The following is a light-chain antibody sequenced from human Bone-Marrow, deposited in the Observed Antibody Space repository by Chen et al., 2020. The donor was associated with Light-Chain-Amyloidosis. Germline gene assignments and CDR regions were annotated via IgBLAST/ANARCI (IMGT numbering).Light chain of an antibody. CDR1: KLGEKY. CDR3: QVWDSTTVV. J-gene: IGLJ2*01. CDR2: QDT. V-gene: IGLV3-1*01. Sequence: SYELTQPPSVSVSPGQTASITCSGDKLGEKYTCWYQQKPGQSPLLVVYQDTKRPSGIPARFSGSNSGNTATLTISGTQAMEETGYYCQVWDSTTVVFGGGTKVTVL.